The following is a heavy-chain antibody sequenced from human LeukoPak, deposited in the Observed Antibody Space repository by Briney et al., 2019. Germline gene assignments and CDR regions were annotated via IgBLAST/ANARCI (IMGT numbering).Heavy chain of an antibody. CDR1: GYTVTDYY. Sequence: GASVKVSCKASGYTVTDYYIHWVRQAPGQGLEWMGWINPNSGGTNYAHKFLGRVTMTRDTSISTAYMDLSGLRSDDTAVYFCARGTGAGGRGRLDSWGQGTLVTVSS. J-gene: IGHJ4*02. CDR2: INPNSGGT. D-gene: IGHD2-15*01. V-gene: IGHV1-2*07. CDR3: ARGTGAGGRGRLDS.